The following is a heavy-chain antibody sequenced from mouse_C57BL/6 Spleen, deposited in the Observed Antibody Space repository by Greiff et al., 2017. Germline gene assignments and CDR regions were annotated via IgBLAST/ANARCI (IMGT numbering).Heavy chain of an antibody. Sequence: EVQLQESGGDLVKPGGSLKLSCAASGFTFSSYGMSWVRQTPDKRLEWVATISSGGSYTYYPDSVKGRFTISRDNAKNTLYLQMSSLKSEDTAMYYCARLLYYFDYWGQGTTLTVSS. CDR3: ARLLYYFDY. CDR2: ISSGGSYT. V-gene: IGHV5-6*01. J-gene: IGHJ2*01. D-gene: IGHD1-1*01. CDR1: GFTFSSYG.